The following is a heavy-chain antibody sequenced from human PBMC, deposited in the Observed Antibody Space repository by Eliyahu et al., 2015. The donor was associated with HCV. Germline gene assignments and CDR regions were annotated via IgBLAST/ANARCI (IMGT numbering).Heavy chain of an antibody. CDR1: GFPFXTYG. D-gene: IGHD4-11*01. Sequence: QVQLVXSGGGVVQPGGSLXXSCAAXGFPFXTYGMHWVRQPPGRGLEWVAFIGNDGSNKYYADSVRGRFTISRDNSKNMLFLQMNSLRAEDTAVYYTVTGGIINVFWGQGSLVTVSS. CDR3: VTGGIINVF. J-gene: IGHJ4*02. V-gene: IGHV3-30*02. CDR2: IGNDGSNK.